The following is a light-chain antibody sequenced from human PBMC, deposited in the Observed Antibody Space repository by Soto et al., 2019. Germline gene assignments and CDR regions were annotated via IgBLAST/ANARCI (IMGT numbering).Light chain of an antibody. J-gene: IGLJ2*01. CDR1: SGDVGTYNL. V-gene: IGLV2-23*01. CDR3: SSYAGAVA. CDR2: EGS. Sequence: QSALTQPASVSGSPGQSITISCTRTSGDVGTYNLVSWYQHHPGKAPKLMIYEGSNRPSGVSHRFSGSQSGNTASLTISGLQAEDEADYYCSSYAGAVAFGGGTQLTVL.